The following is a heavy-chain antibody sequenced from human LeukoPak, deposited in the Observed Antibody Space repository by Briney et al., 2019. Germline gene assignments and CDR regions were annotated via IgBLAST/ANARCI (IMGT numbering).Heavy chain of an antibody. D-gene: IGHD6-13*01. V-gene: IGHV4-30-2*01. CDR3: ARSGYSSSGGWFDP. Sequence: SETLSLTCAVSGGDISSGGYSWSWIRQPPGKGLEWVGYIYHSGSTYYNPSLKSRVTISVDRSKNQFSLKLSSVTAADTAVYYCARSGYSSSGGWFDPWGQGTLVTVSS. CDR2: IYHSGST. CDR1: GGDISSGGYS. J-gene: IGHJ5*02.